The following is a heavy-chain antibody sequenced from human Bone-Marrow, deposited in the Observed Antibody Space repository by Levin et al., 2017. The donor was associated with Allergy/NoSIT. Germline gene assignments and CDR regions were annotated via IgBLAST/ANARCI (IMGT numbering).Heavy chain of an antibody. V-gene: IGHV3-11*01. D-gene: IGHD3-22*01. CDR2: ISSSGSTI. CDR3: ARNYYDSSGYTSYWYFDL. J-gene: IGHJ2*01. CDR1: GFTFSDYY. Sequence: GESLKISCAASGFTFSDYYMSWIRQAPGKGLEWVSYISSSGSTIYYADSVKGRFTISRDNAKNSLYLQMNSLRAEDTAVYYCARNYYDSSGYTSYWYFDLWGRGTLVTVSS.